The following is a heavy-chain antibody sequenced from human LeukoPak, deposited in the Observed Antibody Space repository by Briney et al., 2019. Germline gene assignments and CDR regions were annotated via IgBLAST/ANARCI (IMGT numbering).Heavy chain of an antibody. D-gene: IGHD1-1*01. CDR2: IYPGDSDT. Sequence: NAGESLKISCKGSGYSFTSYWIGWVRQMPGKGLEWMGIIYPGDSDTRYSPSFQGQVTISADKSISTAYLQWSSLKASDTAMYYCARGSTGTKPDSGAFDIWGQGTLVTVSS. CDR1: GYSFTSYW. CDR3: ARGSTGTKPDSGAFDI. V-gene: IGHV5-51*01. J-gene: IGHJ4*02.